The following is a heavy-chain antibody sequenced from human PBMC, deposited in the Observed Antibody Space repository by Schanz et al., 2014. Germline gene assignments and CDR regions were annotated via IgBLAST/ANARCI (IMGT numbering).Heavy chain of an antibody. D-gene: IGHD5-12*01. CDR3: ARDEGRDGYNLAFDV. J-gene: IGHJ3*01. CDR2: IYINSGST. Sequence: VQLVESGGGLVQPGGSLRLSCVASGFTFFGSFAMSWVRQAPGKGLEWVSSIYINSGSTNYADSVKGRFIISRDSSKNTLFLQMNSLRAEDTAVYFCARDEGRDGYNLAFDVWGQGTLVTVSS. CDR1: GFTFFGSFA. V-gene: IGHV3-23*04.